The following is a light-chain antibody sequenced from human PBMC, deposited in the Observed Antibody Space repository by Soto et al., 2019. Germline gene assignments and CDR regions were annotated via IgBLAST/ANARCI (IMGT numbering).Light chain of an antibody. CDR2: AAS. CDR1: QSISSY. CDR3: HQSYSTPFT. J-gene: IGKJ3*01. V-gene: IGKV1-39*01. Sequence: DIQMTQSPSSLSASVGDRVTITCRASQSISSYLNWYQQKPGKAPKLLIYAASSLQSGVPSRFSGSGSGTDFTLAISSLQPEDFATYYYHQSYSTPFTFRPGPKVDI.